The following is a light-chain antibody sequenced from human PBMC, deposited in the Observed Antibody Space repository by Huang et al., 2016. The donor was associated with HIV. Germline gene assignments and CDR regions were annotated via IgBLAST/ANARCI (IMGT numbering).Light chain of an antibody. J-gene: IGKJ2*01. Sequence: DIQMTQSPSTLSASVGDRVTITCRASHSVNSWLAWYQQKPGKAPSLLIYDTSDLQTGVPSRFSGSGSGTEFTLTISSLQPEDFVTYYCQQYDTYPYTFGQGTKLEI. CDR2: DTS. CDR1: HSVNSW. CDR3: QQYDTYPYT. V-gene: IGKV1-5*01.